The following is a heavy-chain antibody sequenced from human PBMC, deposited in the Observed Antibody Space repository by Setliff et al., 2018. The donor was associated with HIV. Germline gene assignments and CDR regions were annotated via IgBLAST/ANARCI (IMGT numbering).Heavy chain of an antibody. CDR2: IYYSGST. D-gene: IGHD3-3*01. J-gene: IGHJ5*02. Sequence: SLTCSVSGGSISGYYWNWVRQPPGKGLEWMGYIYYSGSTDYYPALKRRVTISLDTSKNRFSLKLSSVTAADTAVYYCARGAYYNFWSGYSAGGGSLGPWGQGTLVTVS. CDR1: GGSISGYY. V-gene: IGHV4-59*01. CDR3: ARGAYYNFWSGYSAGGGSLGP.